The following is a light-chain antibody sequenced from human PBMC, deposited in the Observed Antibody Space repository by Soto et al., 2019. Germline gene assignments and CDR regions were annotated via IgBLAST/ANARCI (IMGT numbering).Light chain of an antibody. CDR3: VTWDTRLRGWV. CDR1: SSNVETNF. V-gene: IGLV1-51*01. CDR2: DND. Sequence: QSVLTQPPSVSAAPGQKVTISCSGGSSNVETNFVSWYQQVPGRAPKLVIYDNDKRFSGIPDRFSGSKSGTSATLGITGLQTGDEADFYCVTWDTRLRGWVFGGGTKLTVL. J-gene: IGLJ3*02.